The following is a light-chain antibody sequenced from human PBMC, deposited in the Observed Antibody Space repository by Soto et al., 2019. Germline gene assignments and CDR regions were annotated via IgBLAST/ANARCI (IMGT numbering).Light chain of an antibody. V-gene: IGKV3-20*01. CDR3: QQYGSPPRT. J-gene: IGKJ1*01. CDR1: QSVSSNY. Sequence: EIVLTQSPGTLSLSPGERATLSCRASQSVSSNYLAWYQQKPGQAPRLLISGVSSRATGIPDRFSGSGSGTDFTLTIRSLEPEDIAVYDCQQYGSPPRTFGQGTKVEIK. CDR2: GVS.